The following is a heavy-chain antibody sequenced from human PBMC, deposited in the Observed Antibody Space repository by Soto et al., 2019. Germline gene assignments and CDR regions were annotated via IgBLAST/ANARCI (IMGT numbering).Heavy chain of an antibody. CDR3: AKGDNLVPKTGYVFEP. CDR2: TYFRSKWYN. Sequence: PSRGLEWLGRTYFRSKWYNDYAVSVKSRIIINPDTSNNQFSLQLNSVTPEDTAVYFCAKGDNLVPKTGYVFEPWGKGTMVIVSS. J-gene: IGHJ5*02. D-gene: IGHD5-12*01. V-gene: IGHV6-1*01.